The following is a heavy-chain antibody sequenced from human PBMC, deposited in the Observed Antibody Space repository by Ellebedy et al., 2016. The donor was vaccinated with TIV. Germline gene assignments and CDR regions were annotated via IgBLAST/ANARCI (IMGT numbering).Heavy chain of an antibody. CDR2: IKEDGSEK. V-gene: IGHV3-7*01. J-gene: IGHJ6*02. Sequence: GGSLRLSCEGSAFTFSTYWMSWVRQAPGKGLEWVANIKEDGSEKYYVDSVKGRFTISRDNAKNSLYLQMNSLRAEDTAVYYCARDPGYYYYGMDVWGQGTTVTVSS. CDR1: AFTFSTYW. CDR3: ARDPGYYYYGMDV.